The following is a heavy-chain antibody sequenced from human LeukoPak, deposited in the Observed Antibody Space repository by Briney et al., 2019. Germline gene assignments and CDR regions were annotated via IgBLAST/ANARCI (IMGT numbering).Heavy chain of an antibody. CDR1: GFTFSSYA. V-gene: IGHV3-23*01. D-gene: IGHD5-18*01. CDR2: SSGSGGST. Sequence: GGSLRLSCAASGFTFSSYAMTWVRQAPGKGLEWVSVSSGSGGSTYYADSAKGRFTISRDNSKNTLYLQMNSLRAEDTAVYYCAKDGYSYDYGSYFDYWGQGTLVTVSS. J-gene: IGHJ4*02. CDR3: AKDGYSYDYGSYFDY.